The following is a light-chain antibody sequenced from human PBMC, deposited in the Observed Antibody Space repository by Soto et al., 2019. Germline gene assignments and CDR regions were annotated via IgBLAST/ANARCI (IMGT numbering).Light chain of an antibody. CDR1: QSISSR. CDR2: EAS. V-gene: IGKV1-5*03. Sequence: DIQMTQSPSTRSPSLGERVTVTCRASQSISSRVAWYQQNPGNAPKLLIDEASRVDGGVPARCSGSGSGTESTLTISSLQPDDFASYYWQQGCSYPGTFGQGTKVDIK. CDR3: QQGCSYPGT. J-gene: IGKJ1*01.